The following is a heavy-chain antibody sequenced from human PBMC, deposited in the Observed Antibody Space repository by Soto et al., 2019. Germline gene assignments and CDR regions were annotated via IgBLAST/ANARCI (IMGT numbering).Heavy chain of an antibody. J-gene: IGHJ3*01. D-gene: IGHD7-27*01. CDR3: ARDRLTGDARAAFDV. Sequence: EAQLVESGGGLVQPGGSLRLSCVASGFSFSSYSVSWVRQAPGKGLEWISYIDPTSSRIYYADSVKGRFAISRDNAENTLSLQVNSRRDEDTAVYYCARDRLTGDARAAFDVWGQGTMVTVSS. CDR1: GFSFSSYS. V-gene: IGHV3-48*02. CDR2: IDPTSSRI.